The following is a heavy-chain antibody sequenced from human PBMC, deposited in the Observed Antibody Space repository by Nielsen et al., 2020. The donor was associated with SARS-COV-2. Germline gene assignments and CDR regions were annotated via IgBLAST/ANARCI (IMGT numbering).Heavy chain of an antibody. D-gene: IGHD3-10*01. CDR1: GFTFSSYA. Sequence: GESLKISCAASGFTFSSYAMSWVRQAPGKGLEWVSAISGSGGSTYYADSVKGRFTISRDNSKNTLYLQMNSLRAEDTAVYYCAKDGEYALDYWGQGTLVTVSS. V-gene: IGHV3-23*01. CDR3: AKDGEYALDY. CDR2: ISGSGGST. J-gene: IGHJ4*02.